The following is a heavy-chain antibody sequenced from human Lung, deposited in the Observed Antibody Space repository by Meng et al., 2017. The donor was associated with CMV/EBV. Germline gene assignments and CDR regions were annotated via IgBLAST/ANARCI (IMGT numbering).Heavy chain of an antibody. CDR2: IHHRGSS. CDR3: LGRSGGSV. CDR1: GDSITNHKW. V-gene: IGHV4-4*02. Sequence: VQSGGAGPARVQPSEPLSLPRAVSGDSITNHKWWAWDRQRPGKGLEWIGEIHHRGSSADNPSLKSRVSMSIDKSKNQFSLKLTSVTAADTAVYHCLGRSGGSVWGQGTLVTVSS. D-gene: IGHD3-10*01. J-gene: IGHJ1*01.